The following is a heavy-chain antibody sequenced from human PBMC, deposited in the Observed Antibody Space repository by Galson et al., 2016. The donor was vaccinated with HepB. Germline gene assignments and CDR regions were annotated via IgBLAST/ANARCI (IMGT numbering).Heavy chain of an antibody. CDR3: ARQGNDDSSGYYYGGYFDD. J-gene: IGHJ4*02. CDR2: IYPSDSDT. CDR1: GSSFTRYW. Sequence: QSGAEVTKPGESLKISCKGSGSSFTRYWIGWVRQMPGKGLEWMGPIYPSDSDTRYSPSFRGQVTISADKSISTAYLQWSTLKASDTAGYYCARQGNDDSSGYYYGGYFDDWGQGTLVTVSS. V-gene: IGHV5-51*01. D-gene: IGHD3-22*01.